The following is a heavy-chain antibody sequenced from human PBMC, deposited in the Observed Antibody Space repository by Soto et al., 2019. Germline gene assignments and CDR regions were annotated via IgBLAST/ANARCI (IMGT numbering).Heavy chain of an antibody. CDR2: IIPIFGTA. CDR3: ARSWRGRQYLWWFDY. Sequence: QVQLVQSGAEVKKPGSSVKVSCKASGGTFSSYAISWVRQAPGQGLEWMGGIIPIFGTANYAQKFQGRVMITADESTSTAYMELSGLRSEDTAVYYCARSWRGRQYLWWFDYWGQGTLVTVSS. J-gene: IGHJ4*02. D-gene: IGHD2-8*02. CDR1: GGTFSSYA. V-gene: IGHV1-69*01.